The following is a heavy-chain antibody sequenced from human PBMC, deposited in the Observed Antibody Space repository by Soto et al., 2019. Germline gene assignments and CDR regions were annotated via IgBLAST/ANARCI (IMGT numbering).Heavy chain of an antibody. V-gene: IGHV3-7*01. CDR2: IKEDGSET. J-gene: IGHJ6*02. CDR1: GFTVSSYR. CDR3: AREYCGGDCNGMDV. D-gene: IGHD2-21*02. Sequence: LRLSCAAPGFTVSSYRMTWVRQAPGKGLEWVANIKEDGSETNYVDSVKGRFTVSRDNSKNMLYLQMNSLSLRPEDTAIYYCAREYCGGDCNGMDVWGQGTTVTVSS.